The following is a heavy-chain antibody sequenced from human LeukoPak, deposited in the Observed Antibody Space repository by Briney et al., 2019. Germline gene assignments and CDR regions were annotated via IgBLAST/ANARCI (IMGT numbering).Heavy chain of an antibody. CDR1: GFTFSSYS. Sequence: GGSLRLSCAASGFTFSSYSMNWVRQAPGKGLEWVSSISSSSSYIYYADSVKGRFTISRDNAKNSLYLQMNSLRAEDTAVYYCARDEIGYSSSPGNWFDPWGQGTLVTVSS. D-gene: IGHD6-13*01. V-gene: IGHV3-21*01. CDR2: ISSSSSYI. CDR3: ARDEIGYSSSPGNWFDP. J-gene: IGHJ5*02.